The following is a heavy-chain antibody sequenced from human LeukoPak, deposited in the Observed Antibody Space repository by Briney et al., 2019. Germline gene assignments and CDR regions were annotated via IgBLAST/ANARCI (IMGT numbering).Heavy chain of an antibody. CDR1: GFTFSSYW. V-gene: IGHV3-74*01. CDR2: INGDGSST. D-gene: IGHD3-16*01. Sequence: GGSLRLSCAASGFTFSSYWMKWVRQAPGKGPVWVSRINGDGSSTNYADSVKGRFTISRDNAKNTLSLQINTLSAEDTAVYYCVRSWGTGWFDPWGQGTLVTVSS. CDR3: VRSWGTGWFDP. J-gene: IGHJ5*02.